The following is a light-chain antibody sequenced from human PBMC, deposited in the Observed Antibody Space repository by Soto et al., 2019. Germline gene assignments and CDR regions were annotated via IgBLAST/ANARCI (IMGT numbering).Light chain of an antibody. J-gene: IGLJ3*02. CDR1: SGSVSTAYY. CDR3: VLYMGSGIWV. CDR2: STN. Sequence: QTVVTQEPSFSVSPGRTVTLTCGLTSGSVSTAYYPSWYHQTPGQAPRTLIYSTNTRSSGVPDRFSGSILGNKAALTITGALADDESDYYCVLYMGSGIWVFGGGTKLTVL. V-gene: IGLV8-61*01.